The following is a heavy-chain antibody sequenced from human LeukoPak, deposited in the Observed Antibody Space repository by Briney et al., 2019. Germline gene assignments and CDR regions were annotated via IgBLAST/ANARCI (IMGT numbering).Heavy chain of an antibody. CDR2: ISGSGGSA. CDR1: GFTFSSYA. D-gene: IGHD2-15*01. CDR3: ARDAGYCSGGSCPTYYFDY. V-gene: IGHV3-23*01. J-gene: IGHJ4*02. Sequence: GGSLRLSCAASGFTFSSYAMSWVRQAPGKGLEWVSAISGSGGSAYYADSVKGRFTISRDNSKNTLYLQMGSLRAEDMAVYYCARDAGYCSGGSCPTYYFDYWGQGTLVTVSS.